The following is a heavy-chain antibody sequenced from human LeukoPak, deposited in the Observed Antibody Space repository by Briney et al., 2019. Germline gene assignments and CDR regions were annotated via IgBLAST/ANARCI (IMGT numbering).Heavy chain of an antibody. CDR3: AKDGDQVTVTKFDY. CDR2: ISYDGSNK. V-gene: IGHV3-30-3*01. CDR1: GFTFSSYA. Sequence: GGSLRLSCAASGFTFSSYAMHWVRQAPGKGLEWVAVISYDGSNKYYADSVKGRITISRDNSKNTLYLEMNSLRAEDTAVYYCAKDGDQVTVTKFDYWGQGTLVTVSS. D-gene: IGHD4-17*01. J-gene: IGHJ4*02.